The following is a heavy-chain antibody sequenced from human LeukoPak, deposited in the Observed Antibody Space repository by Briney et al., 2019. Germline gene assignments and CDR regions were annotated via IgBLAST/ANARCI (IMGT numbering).Heavy chain of an antibody. D-gene: IGHD3-22*01. Sequence: SETLSLTCAVYGGSFSGYYWSWIRQPPGKGLEWIGEINHSGSTNYNPSLKSRVTISVDTSKNQFSLKLSSVTAADTAVYYCARMYYYDSSGFPPVDYFDYWGQGTLVTVSS. J-gene: IGHJ4*02. V-gene: IGHV4-34*01. CDR2: INHSGST. CDR3: ARMYYYDSSGFPPVDYFDY. CDR1: GGSFSGYY.